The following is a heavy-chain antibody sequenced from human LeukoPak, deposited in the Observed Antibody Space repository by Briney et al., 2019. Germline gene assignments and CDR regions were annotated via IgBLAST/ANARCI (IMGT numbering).Heavy chain of an antibody. D-gene: IGHD3-22*01. J-gene: IGHJ4*02. CDR1: GFTFSSYD. V-gene: IGHV3-13*01. CDR2: IGTAGDT. Sequence: GRSLRLSCAASGFTFSSYDMHWVRQATGKGLEWVSAIGTAGDTYYPGSVKGRFTISRENAKNSLYLQMNSLRAGDTAVYYCARAPPKYDSSGYYFFDYWGQGTLVTVSS. CDR3: ARAPPKYDSSGYYFFDY.